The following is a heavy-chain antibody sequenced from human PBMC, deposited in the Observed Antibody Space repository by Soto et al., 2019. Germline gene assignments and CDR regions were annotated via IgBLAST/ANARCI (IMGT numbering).Heavy chain of an antibody. Sequence: SETLSLTCAVFGGSITSGGYSWSWIRQPPGKGLEWIGYIFRSGSTSYTPSLKSRVTISLDRTKNQFSLNLSSVTAADTAVYFCDRGTGSYSAGFDYWGQGALVSVSS. V-gene: IGHV4-30-2*01. CDR2: IFRSGST. CDR3: DRGTGSYSAGFDY. CDR1: GGSITSGGYS. D-gene: IGHD1-26*01. J-gene: IGHJ4*02.